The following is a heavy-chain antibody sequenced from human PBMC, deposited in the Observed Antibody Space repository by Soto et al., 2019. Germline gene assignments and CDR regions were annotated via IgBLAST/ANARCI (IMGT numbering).Heavy chain of an antibody. Sequence: GGSLRLHCASSGFAISNSWINWFRQSPGKRLGWVGRSRRKTDGGTTCFAAPVRGRFAISRDDSKNMVYMQMNSLKTEDTSVYYCTTDSYITMRVVRFDYWGHGPLVTVSS. J-gene: IGHJ4*01. CDR1: GFAISNSW. CDR3: TTDSYITMRVVRFDY. V-gene: IGHV3-15*07. CDR2: SRRKTDGGTT. D-gene: IGHD3-22*01.